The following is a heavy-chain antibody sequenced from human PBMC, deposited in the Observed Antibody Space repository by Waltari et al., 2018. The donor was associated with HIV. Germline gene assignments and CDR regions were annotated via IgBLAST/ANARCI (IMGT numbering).Heavy chain of an antibody. Sequence: QVQLQESGPGLVKPSQTLSLTCTVSAGSISSGAYSWSWIRQPPGKGLEWIGYIYYSGSTYYNPSLKSRVTISVDTSKNQFSLKLSSVSAADTAVYYCARAGSVFGTSPYGMDVWGQGTTVTVSS. V-gene: IGHV4-30-4*01. D-gene: IGHD2-2*01. CDR1: AGSISSGAYS. CDR2: IYYSGST. J-gene: IGHJ6*02. CDR3: ARAGSVFGTSPYGMDV.